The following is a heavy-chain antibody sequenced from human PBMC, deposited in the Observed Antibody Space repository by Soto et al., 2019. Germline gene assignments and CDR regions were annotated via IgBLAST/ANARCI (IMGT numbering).Heavy chain of an antibody. D-gene: IGHD3-22*01. CDR1: GYTFTSYG. J-gene: IGHJ4*02. CDR2: ISAYNGNT. Sequence: QVQLVQSGAEVKKPGASVKVSCTASGYTFTSYGLSWVRQAPGQGLEWMGWISAYNGNTNYAQKLQGRGTMTTDASTSTGYTELRSLSAGDTAVYYRACAGRSDYYRDYWGQGTLVTVAS. V-gene: IGHV1-18*01. CDR3: ACAGRSDYYRDY.